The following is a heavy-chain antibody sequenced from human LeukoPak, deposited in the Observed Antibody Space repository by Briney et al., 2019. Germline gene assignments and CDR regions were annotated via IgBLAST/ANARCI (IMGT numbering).Heavy chain of an antibody. CDR3: ARDNGQTKPTVTTLPDY. D-gene: IGHD4-17*01. Sequence: PGGSLRLSCAASGFTFSSYGMHWVRQAPGKGLEWVAVIPYDGSNKYYADSVKGRFTISRDNSKNTLYLQMNSLRAEDTAVYYCARDNGQTKPTVTTLPDYWGQGTLVTVSS. V-gene: IGHV3-30*03. CDR1: GFTFSSYG. CDR2: IPYDGSNK. J-gene: IGHJ4*02.